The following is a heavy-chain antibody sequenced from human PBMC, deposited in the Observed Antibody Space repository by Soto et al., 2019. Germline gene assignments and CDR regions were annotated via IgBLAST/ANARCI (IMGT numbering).Heavy chain of an antibody. V-gene: IGHV3-23*01. Sequence: GGSLRLSCASSGFTFNSYAMGWVRQAPGKGLEWVSSITAGFTTYYTDSVKGRFTISRDNSKNTLYLQMNSLGAEDTAIYYCAKYPPPGIVVLHLDYWGPGTLVTVSS. CDR2: ITAGFTT. CDR1: GFTFNSYA. D-gene: IGHD3-22*01. CDR3: AKYPPPGIVVLHLDY. J-gene: IGHJ4*02.